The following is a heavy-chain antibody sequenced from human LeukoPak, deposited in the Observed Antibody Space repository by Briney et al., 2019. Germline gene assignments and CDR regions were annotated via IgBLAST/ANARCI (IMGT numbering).Heavy chain of an antibody. D-gene: IGHD3-16*02. Sequence: GGSLRLSCAASGFTFSNYAMNWVRQAPGRGLEWVSGISYSGGSTYYADSVKGRFTISRDNSKNTLFLQVNSLRAEDTAIYYCAKVALNHYVWGSDRSPLGYWGQGTLVTVSS. CDR2: ISYSGGST. CDR1: GFTFSNYA. CDR3: AKVALNHYVWGSDRSPLGY. V-gene: IGHV3-23*01. J-gene: IGHJ4*02.